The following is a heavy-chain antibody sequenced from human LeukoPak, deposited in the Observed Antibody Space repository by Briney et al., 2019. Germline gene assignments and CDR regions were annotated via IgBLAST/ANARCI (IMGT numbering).Heavy chain of an antibody. J-gene: IGHJ4*02. CDR3: ARQPGTDRFFDF. Sequence: GESLKISCQASGYTFTRYWIGWVRQMPGKGLEWIGIIYPGDSDTSYSPSFQGHFTISADKSTGTAYLQWGRLEASDTALYYCARQPGTDRFFDFGGQGTLVTVSS. V-gene: IGHV5-51*01. CDR1: GYTFTRYW. D-gene: IGHD1-26*01. CDR2: IYPGDSDT.